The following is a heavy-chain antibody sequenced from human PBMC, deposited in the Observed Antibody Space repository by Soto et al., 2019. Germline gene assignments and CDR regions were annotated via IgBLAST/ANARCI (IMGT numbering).Heavy chain of an antibody. CDR3: ARGAPLNCGSCPYRHYYGLEC. Sequence: WVSLRLSCAASGFIFSIYDVHRLCQVPGKDMDRDSVITTTGDTCYAASGKGRFTILRENAENSLYLQRSSLRAEDAAVYYCARGAPLNCGSCPYRHYYGLECWGRGTTVTVSS. D-gene: IGHD4-4*01. CDR1: GFIFSIYD. J-gene: IGHJ6*02. CDR2: ITTTGDT. V-gene: IGHV3-13*01.